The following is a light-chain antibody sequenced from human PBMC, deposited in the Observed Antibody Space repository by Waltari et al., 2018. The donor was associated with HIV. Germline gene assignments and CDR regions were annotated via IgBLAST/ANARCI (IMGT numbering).Light chain of an antibody. CDR3: AAWDASLSVV. CDR2: TNN. V-gene: IGLV1-47*01. CDR1: SSNIGRNY. J-gene: IGLJ2*01. Sequence: QSVLTQPPSASGTPGQRVTISCSGSSSNIGRNYVYWYQQLQGTAPKLLIYTNNQRPSGVPDRFSGSKSGTSASLAISGLRSEDEADYYCAAWDASLSVVFGGGTKLTVL.